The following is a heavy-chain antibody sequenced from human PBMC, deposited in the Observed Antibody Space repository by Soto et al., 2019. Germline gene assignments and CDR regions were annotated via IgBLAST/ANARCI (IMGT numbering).Heavy chain of an antibody. V-gene: IGHV4-59*01. Sequence: SETLSLTCTVSGGSISSYYRSWIRQPPGKGLEWIGSIYYSGSTNYNPSLKSRVTISVDTSKNQFFLKMSYVTAADPAVYYCARDHVAAAGATYYYYYMDVWGKGTTVTVSS. D-gene: IGHD6-13*01. J-gene: IGHJ6*03. CDR2: IYYSGST. CDR3: ARDHVAAAGATYYYYYMDV. CDR1: GGSISSYY.